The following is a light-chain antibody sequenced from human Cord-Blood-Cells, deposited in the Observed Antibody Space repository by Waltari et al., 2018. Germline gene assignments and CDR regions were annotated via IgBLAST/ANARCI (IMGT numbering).Light chain of an antibody. CDR3: QQSYSTPWT. J-gene: IGKJ1*01. V-gene: IGKV1-39*01. Sequence: DIQMTQSPSSLSASVGDRVTITCRASQSISSYLNWYQQKPGKAPKLLLYAASSLQSGVPSRFSRRGSGTDFTLTISSLQPEDFATYYCQQSYSTPWTFGQGTKVEIK. CDR2: AAS. CDR1: QSISSY.